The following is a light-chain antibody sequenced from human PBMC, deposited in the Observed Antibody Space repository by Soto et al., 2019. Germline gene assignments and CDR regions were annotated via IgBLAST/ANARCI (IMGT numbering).Light chain of an antibody. CDR3: SSYAGRDIWV. V-gene: IGLV2-8*01. J-gene: IGLJ3*02. CDR1: SVDINY. CDR2: EVT. Sequence: QSVLTQPPSASGSRGQSVTISCTGTSVDINYVSWFQQHPGKAPKLIICEVTKRPSGVPDRFSGSKSGNTASLTVSGLQDEDEADYYCSSYAGRDIWVFGGGTKVTVL.